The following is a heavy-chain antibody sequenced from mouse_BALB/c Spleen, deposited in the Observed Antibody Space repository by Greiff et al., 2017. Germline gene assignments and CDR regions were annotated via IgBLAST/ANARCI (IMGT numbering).Heavy chain of an antibody. D-gene: IGHD4-1*01. Sequence: QVQLQQSGAELVRPGTSVKVSCKASGYAFTNYLIEWVKQRPGQGLEWIGVINPGSGGTNYNEKFKGKATLTADKSSSTAYMQLSSLTSYDSAVFFCAKLGWAYWGQGTLVTVSA. CDR1: GYAFTNYL. J-gene: IGHJ3*01. V-gene: IGHV1-54*01. CDR2: INPGSGGT. CDR3: AKLGWAY.